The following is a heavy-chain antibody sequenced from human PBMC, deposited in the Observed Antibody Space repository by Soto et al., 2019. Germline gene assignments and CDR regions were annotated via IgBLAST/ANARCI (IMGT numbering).Heavy chain of an antibody. CDR3: ARVTTTLYGLDAFDI. D-gene: IGHD3-3*01. CDR2: IWYDGSNK. V-gene: IGHV3-33*03. CDR1: GFSFSSHG. Sequence: QAKLAESGGGVVQPGRSLRLSCAASGFSFSSHGMHWVRQAPGKGLEWVAVIWYDGSNKYYGDAVKGRFTISRDNSKNTLYLQINSVRSEDTSVYYCARVTTTLYGLDAFDIWGRGTMVTVSS. J-gene: IGHJ3*02.